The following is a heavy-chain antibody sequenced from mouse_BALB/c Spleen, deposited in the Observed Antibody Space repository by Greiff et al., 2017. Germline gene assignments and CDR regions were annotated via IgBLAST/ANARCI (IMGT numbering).Heavy chain of an antibody. Sequence: EVKLQESGPELEKPGASVKISCKASGYSFTGYNMHWVKQSNGKGLEWIGNINPYYGGTSYKQKFKGKATLTVDKSSSAAYMQLKSLTSEDSAVYYYARRRDYDYAMDYWGQGTSVTVSS. CDR1: GYSFTGYN. D-gene: IGHD2-4*01. J-gene: IGHJ4*01. V-gene: IGHV1-39*01. CDR2: INPYYGGT. CDR3: ARRRDYDYAMDY.